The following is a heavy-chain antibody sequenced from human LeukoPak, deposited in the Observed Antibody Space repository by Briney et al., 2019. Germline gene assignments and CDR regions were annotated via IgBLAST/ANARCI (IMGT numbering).Heavy chain of an antibody. CDR1: GYTFTGYY. CDR3: ATGGIHYYYMDV. CDR2: ILPNSGVT. Sequence: ASVKVSCKASGYTFTGYYVHWVRQAPGQGLEWMGWILPNSGVTNYAQNFQGRVTMTRDTSTSTAYMELKRLRYDDTAVYYCATGGIHYYYMDVWGKGTTVTVS. V-gene: IGHV1-2*02. J-gene: IGHJ6*03. D-gene: IGHD2/OR15-2a*01.